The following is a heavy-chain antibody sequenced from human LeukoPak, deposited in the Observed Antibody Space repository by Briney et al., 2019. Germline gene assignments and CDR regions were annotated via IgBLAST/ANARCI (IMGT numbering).Heavy chain of an antibody. Sequence: SETLSLTCTVSGYSISSGYYWGWVRQPPGKGLEWIGSIYHSGSTYYNPSLKSRVTISVDTSKNQFSLRLTSVTAADTAVYYCARQTGSGLFILPGGQGTLVTVSS. D-gene: IGHD3/OR15-3a*01. CDR3: ARQTGSGLFILP. V-gene: IGHV4-38-2*02. CDR2: IYHSGST. CDR1: GYSISSGYY. J-gene: IGHJ4*02.